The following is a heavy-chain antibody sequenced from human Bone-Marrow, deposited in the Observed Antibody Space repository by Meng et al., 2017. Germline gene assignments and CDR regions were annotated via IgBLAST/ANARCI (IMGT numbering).Heavy chain of an antibody. CDR2: INHSGST. CDR1: GGSFSGYY. Sequence: SQTLSLTCAVYGGSFSGYYWSWIRQPPGKGLEWIWEINHSGSTNYNPSLKSRVTISVDTSKNQFSLKLSSVTAADTAVYYCARGFAKYYDILTGYYNDYWGQGTRVTVSS. V-gene: IGHV4-34*01. J-gene: IGHJ4*02. D-gene: IGHD3-9*01. CDR3: ARGFAKYYDILTGYYNDY.